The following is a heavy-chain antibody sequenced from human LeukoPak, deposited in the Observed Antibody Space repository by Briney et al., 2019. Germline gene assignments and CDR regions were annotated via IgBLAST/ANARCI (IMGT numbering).Heavy chain of an antibody. Sequence: PGGSLRLSCTVSGFTVSSNSMSWVRQAPGKGLEWVSFIYSDNTHYSDSVKGRFTISRDNSKNTLYLQMNSLRAEDTAIYYCARDPYNGDYADFYYYYMDVWGKGTTVTISS. J-gene: IGHJ6*03. CDR2: IYSDNT. CDR3: ARDPYNGDYADFYYYYMDV. D-gene: IGHD3-16*01. V-gene: IGHV3-53*01. CDR1: GFTVSSNS.